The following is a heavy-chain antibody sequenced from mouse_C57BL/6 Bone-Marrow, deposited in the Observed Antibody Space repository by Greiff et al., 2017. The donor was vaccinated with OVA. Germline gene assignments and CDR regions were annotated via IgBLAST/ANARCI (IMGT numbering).Heavy chain of an antibody. CDR1: GFSLTSYG. V-gene: IGHV2-6*01. CDR3: ASYYYGSFAWFAY. J-gene: IGHJ3*01. D-gene: IGHD1-1*01. Sequence: VQLKESGPGLVAPSQSLSITCTVSGFSLTSYGVDWVRQSPGKGLEWLGVIWGVGSTNYNSALKSRLSISKDNSKSQVFLKMNSLQTDDTAMYYCASYYYGSFAWFAYWGQGTLVTVSA. CDR2: IWGVGST.